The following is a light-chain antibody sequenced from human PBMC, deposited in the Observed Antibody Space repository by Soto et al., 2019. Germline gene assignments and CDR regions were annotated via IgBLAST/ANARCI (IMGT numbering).Light chain of an antibody. J-gene: IGKJ4*01. Sequence: EIVMTQSTATLSVSPGERATLSCRASQTVSINLAWYQQKPGQAPRLLIYAASTRATGIPARFSGSGSGTEFTLTISSLQSEDFAIYYCQQYDKWPLTFGGGTKVEIK. V-gene: IGKV3-15*01. CDR2: AAS. CDR3: QQYDKWPLT. CDR1: QTVSIN.